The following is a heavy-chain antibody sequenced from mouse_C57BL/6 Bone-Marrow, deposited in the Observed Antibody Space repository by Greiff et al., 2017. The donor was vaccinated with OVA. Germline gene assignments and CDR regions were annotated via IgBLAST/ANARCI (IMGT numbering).Heavy chain of an antibody. CDR1: GFTFSSYA. CDR3: ASPSTAWFAY. V-gene: IGHV5-4*01. CDR2: ISDGGSYT. Sequence: EVQVVESGGGLVKPGGSLKLSCAASGFTFSSYAMSWVRQTPEKRLEWVATISDGGSYTYYPDNVKGRFTISRDNAKNNLYLQMSHLKSEDTAMYYCASPSTAWFAYWGQGTLVTVSA. J-gene: IGHJ3*01. D-gene: IGHD1-1*01.